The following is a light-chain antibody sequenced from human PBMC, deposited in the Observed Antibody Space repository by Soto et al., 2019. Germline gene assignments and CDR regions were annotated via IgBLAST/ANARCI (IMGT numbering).Light chain of an antibody. CDR3: QQYDNLPIT. V-gene: IGKV1-33*01. CDR1: QDITNY. J-gene: IGKJ5*01. Sequence: DTQMTQSPSSLSASVGDRVTITCQASQDITNYLNWYQQKPGKAPKLLIYDASNLETGVPSRFSGGGSGTDFTFTISSLQPEDIATYYCQQYDNLPITFGQGTRLEIK. CDR2: DAS.